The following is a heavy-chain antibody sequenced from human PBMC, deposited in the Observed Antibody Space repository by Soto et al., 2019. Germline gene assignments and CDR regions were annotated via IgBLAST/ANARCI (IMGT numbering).Heavy chain of an antibody. CDR2: IYYSGST. CDR3: ARGIMITFGGVIVTREYYYMDV. V-gene: IGHV4-59*01. D-gene: IGHD3-16*02. Sequence: SETLSLTCTVSGGSISSYYWSWIRQPPGMGLEWIGYIYYSGSTNYNPSLKSRVTISVDTSKNQFSLKLSSVTAADTAVYYCARGIMITFGGVIVTREYYYMDVWGKGTTVTSP. CDR1: GGSISSYY. J-gene: IGHJ6*03.